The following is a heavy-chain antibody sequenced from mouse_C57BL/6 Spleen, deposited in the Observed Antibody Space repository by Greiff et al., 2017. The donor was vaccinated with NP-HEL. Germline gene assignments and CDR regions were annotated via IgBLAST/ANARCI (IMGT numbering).Heavy chain of an antibody. CDR2: IDPETGGT. CDR1: GYTFSDYE. V-gene: IGHV1-15*01. Sequence: QVQLQQSGAELVRPGASVTLSCKASGYTFSDYEMHWVKQTPVHGLEWIGAIDPETGGTAYNQKFKGKAILTADKSSSTAYMELRSLTSEDSAVYYCTRSPFDYWGQGTTLTVSS. CDR3: TRSPFDY. J-gene: IGHJ2*01.